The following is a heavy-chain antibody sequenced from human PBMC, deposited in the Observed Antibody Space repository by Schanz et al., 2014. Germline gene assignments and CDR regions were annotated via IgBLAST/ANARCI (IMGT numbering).Heavy chain of an antibody. J-gene: IGHJ3*02. CDR1: GGSISSGVYY. V-gene: IGHV4-31*03. CDR3: ARDRGHGDLPGDI. CDR2: IYYSGST. Sequence: QVQLQESGPGLVKPSQTLSLTCTVSGGSISSGVYYWSWIRQHPGKGLEWIGYIYYSGSTYYNPSLKSRVTISVDTSKNQFSLNLSSATAADTAVYYCARDRGHGDLPGDIWGQGTMVTVSS. D-gene: IGHD4-17*01.